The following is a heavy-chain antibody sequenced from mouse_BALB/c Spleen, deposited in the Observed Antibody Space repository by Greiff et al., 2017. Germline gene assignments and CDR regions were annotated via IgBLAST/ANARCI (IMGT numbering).Heavy chain of an antibody. CDR1: GFTFSSYT. CDR3: ARLTGTYYYAMDY. D-gene: IGHD4-1*01. V-gene: IGHV5-12-2*01. CDR2: ISNGGGST. J-gene: IGHJ4*01. Sequence: DVQLVESGGGLVQPGGSLKLSCAASGFTFSSYTMSWVRQTPEKRLEWVAYISNGGGSTYYPDTVKGRFTISRDNAKNTLYLQMSSLKSEDTAMYYCARLTGTYYYAMDYWGQGTSVTVSS.